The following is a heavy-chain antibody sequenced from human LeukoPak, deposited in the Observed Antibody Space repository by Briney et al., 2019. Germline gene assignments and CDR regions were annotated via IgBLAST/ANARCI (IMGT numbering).Heavy chain of an antibody. CDR3: ASTRTPIIMVRGVMAHDAFDI. V-gene: IGHV1-8*01. CDR1: GYTFTSYD. Sequence: ASVKVSCKASGYTFTSYDINWVRQATGQGLEWMGWMNPNSGNTGYAQKFQGRVTMTRNTSISTAYMELSSLRSEDTAVYYCASTRTPIIMVRGVMAHDAFDIWGQGTMVTVSS. D-gene: IGHD3-10*01. CDR2: MNPNSGNT. J-gene: IGHJ3*02.